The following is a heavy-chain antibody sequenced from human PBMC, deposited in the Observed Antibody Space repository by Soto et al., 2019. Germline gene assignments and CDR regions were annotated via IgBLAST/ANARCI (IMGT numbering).Heavy chain of an antibody. V-gene: IGHV3-13*01. CDR2: IGTAGDT. Sequence: GGSLRLSCAASGFTFSSYDMHWVRQATGKGLEWVSAIGTAGDTYYPGSVKGRFTISRENAKNSLYLQMNSLRAGDTAVYYCARGGVHLEWLASSSGAFDIWGQGTMVTVSS. CDR1: GFTFSSYD. CDR3: ARGGVHLEWLASSSGAFDI. D-gene: IGHD3-3*01. J-gene: IGHJ3*02.